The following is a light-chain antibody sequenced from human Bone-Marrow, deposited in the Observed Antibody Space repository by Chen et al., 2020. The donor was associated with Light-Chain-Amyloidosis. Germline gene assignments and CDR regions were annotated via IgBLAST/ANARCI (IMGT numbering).Light chain of an antibody. CDR2: RDT. CDR3: QSAESSGTYEVI. Sequence: SYALTQLPSVSVSPGQTARITCSGDDLPTKYAYWYQQKPGKAPVLVIHRDTEKPSGILERFSGSSSGTTATLTISGVQAEDEADYHCQSAESSGTYEVIFGGGTKLTVL. V-gene: IGLV3-25*03. J-gene: IGLJ2*01. CDR1: DLPTKY.